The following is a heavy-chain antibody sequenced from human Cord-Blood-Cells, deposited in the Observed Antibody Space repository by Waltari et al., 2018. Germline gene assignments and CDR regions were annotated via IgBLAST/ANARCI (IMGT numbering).Heavy chain of an antibody. J-gene: IGHJ6*03. D-gene: IGHD3-10*01. V-gene: IGHV4-30-4*08. CDR3: ARGPYGSGRFKYYYYYYMDV. Sequence: QVQLQESGPGLVKPSQTLSLTCTVSGGSISSGDYYWSWIRQPPGKGLEWIGYIYYSGSTYYNPSLKSRFTISVDTSKNQFSLKLSSVTAADTAVYYCARGPYGSGRFKYYYYYYMDVWGKGTTVTVSS. CDR2: IYYSGST. CDR1: GGSISSGDYY.